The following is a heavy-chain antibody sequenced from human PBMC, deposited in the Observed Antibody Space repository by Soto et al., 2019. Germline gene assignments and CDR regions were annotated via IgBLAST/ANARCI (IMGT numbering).Heavy chain of an antibody. J-gene: IGHJ5*02. D-gene: IGHD3-10*01. CDR1: GFTFSGSA. CDR3: TRPGYYGSGSYPA. Sequence: GGSLRLSCAASGFTFSGSAMHWVRQASGKGLEWVGRIRSKAKSYGTAYAASVKGRFTISRDDSKNTAYLQMNSLKTEDTAVYYCTRPGYYGSGSYPAWGQGTLVTVSS. V-gene: IGHV3-73*01. CDR2: IRSKAKSYGT.